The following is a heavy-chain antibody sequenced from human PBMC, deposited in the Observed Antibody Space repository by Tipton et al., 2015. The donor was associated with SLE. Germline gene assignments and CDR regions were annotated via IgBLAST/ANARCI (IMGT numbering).Heavy chain of an antibody. J-gene: IGHJ3*02. CDR2: INHSGST. D-gene: IGHD3-10*01. V-gene: IGHV4-34*01. Sequence: TLSLTCSIYGGSFSGYHWSWIRQPPGKGLEWIGEINHSGSTNYNPSLKSRVTMSLDTSKNQFSLKLSSVTAADTAVYYCASAGHMTRGVRNPFDMWGQGTMVTVSS. CDR1: GGSFSGYH. CDR3: ASAGHMTRGVRNPFDM.